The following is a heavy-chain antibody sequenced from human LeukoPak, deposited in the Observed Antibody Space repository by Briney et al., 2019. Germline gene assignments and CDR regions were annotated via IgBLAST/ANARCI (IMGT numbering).Heavy chain of an antibody. D-gene: IGHD5-18*01. V-gene: IGHV4-39*02. CDR2: IYYSGST. CDR3: ARDRGYSYGFDF. Sequence: SETLSLTCTVSGGSISSSSYYWGWIRQPPGKGLEWIGSIYYSGSTYYNPSLKSRVTISVDTSKNQFSLKLSSVTAADTAVYYCARDRGYSYGFDFWGRGTLVSVPS. CDR1: GGSISSSSYY. J-gene: IGHJ4*02.